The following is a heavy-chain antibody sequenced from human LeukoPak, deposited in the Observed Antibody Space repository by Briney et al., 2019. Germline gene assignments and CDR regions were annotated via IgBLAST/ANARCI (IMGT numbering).Heavy chain of an antibody. CDR2: IRYDGSNK. CDR1: GFTFSTYG. D-gene: IGHD4/OR15-4a*01. CDR3: AKAHTVITTYFDY. Sequence: PGGSLRLSCAASGFTFSTYGMRWVRQAPGKGLEWVAFIRYDGSNKYYADSVKGRFTISRDNSKNTLYLQMNSLRAEDTDVYYCAKAHTVITTYFDYWGQGTLVTVSS. V-gene: IGHV3-30*02. J-gene: IGHJ4*02.